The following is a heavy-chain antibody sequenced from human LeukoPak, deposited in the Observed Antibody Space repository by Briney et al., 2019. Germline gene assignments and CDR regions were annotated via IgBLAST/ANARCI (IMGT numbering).Heavy chain of an antibody. D-gene: IGHD6-13*01. V-gene: IGHV5-51*01. CDR2: IYAGDSDT. CDR1: GYRFTTYW. J-gene: IGHJ4*02. CDR3: ARLRYSSSWDFDY. Sequence: GESLKISCRGSGYRFTTYWVGWVRQMPGKGLEWMGIIYAGDSDTRYSPSFQGQVTISADKSLSTAYLQWSSLKASDTAMYYCARLRYSSSWDFDYWGQGTLVTVSS.